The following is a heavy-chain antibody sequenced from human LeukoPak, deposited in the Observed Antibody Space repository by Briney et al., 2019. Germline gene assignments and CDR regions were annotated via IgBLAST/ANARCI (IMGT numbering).Heavy chain of an antibody. D-gene: IGHD6-19*01. CDR1: GYTFTSNA. Sequence: ASVKVSCKASGYTFTSNAMHWVRQAPGQRLEWMGWINAGNGNTKYSQKFQGRVTITRDTSASTAYMELSSLRSEDTAVYYCVRDLQWLGYYYYYGMDVWGQGTTVTVSS. CDR3: VRDLQWLGYYYYYGMDV. CDR2: INAGNGNT. V-gene: IGHV1-3*01. J-gene: IGHJ6*02.